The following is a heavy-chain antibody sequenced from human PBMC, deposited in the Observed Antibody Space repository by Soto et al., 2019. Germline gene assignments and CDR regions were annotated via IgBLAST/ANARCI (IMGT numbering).Heavy chain of an antibody. D-gene: IGHD5-18*01. Sequence: DVQLVESGGGLVKPGGSLSLSCEASGFAFSTYSLNWVRQAPGKGLEWVSSISSTSAYMHYADSVKGRFTISRDNAKNSLYLQMNSLRAEDTALYYCARGGPVYSWVTYYWFDSWGQGTLVTVSS. CDR2: ISSTSAYM. V-gene: IGHV3-21*01. CDR3: ARGGPVYSWVTYYWFDS. CDR1: GFAFSTYS. J-gene: IGHJ5*01.